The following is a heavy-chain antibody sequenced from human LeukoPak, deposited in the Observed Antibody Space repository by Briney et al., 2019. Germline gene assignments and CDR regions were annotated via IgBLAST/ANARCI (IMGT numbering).Heavy chain of an antibody. J-gene: IGHJ4*02. V-gene: IGHV4-39*01. CDR1: GGSISSSSYY. CDR3: ARLVDFRSGYYGVFDS. CDR2: FWYSGSA. Sequence: NPSEPLSLTCTVSGGSISSSSYYWGWIRQPPGKGPEWIGSFWYSGSAHYNPSLESRFTISVDTSKKQFSLRLSSVTAADTAVYYCARLVDFRSGYYGVFDSWGQGTLVTVSS. D-gene: IGHD3-3*01.